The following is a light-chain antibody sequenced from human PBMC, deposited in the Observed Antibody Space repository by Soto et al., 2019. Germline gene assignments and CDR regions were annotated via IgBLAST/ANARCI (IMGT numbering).Light chain of an antibody. CDR1: SSDVGGYNY. CDR3: TSYSGSKNYV. Sequence: QSALTQPPSASGSPGQSVTISCTVTSSDVGGYNYVSWYQQHPGKAPKLIIYEVSKRPSGVPDRFSGSKSGNTASLTVSGLQAEDEADYYCTSYSGSKNYVFGTGTKLTVL. CDR2: EVS. V-gene: IGLV2-8*01. J-gene: IGLJ1*01.